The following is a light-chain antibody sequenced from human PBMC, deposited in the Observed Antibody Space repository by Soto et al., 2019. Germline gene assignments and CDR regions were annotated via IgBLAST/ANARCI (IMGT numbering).Light chain of an antibody. CDR2: AAS. V-gene: IGKV3-11*01. CDR1: QSISNS. Sequence: EIVLTQSPATLSLSPGERATLSCWASQSISNSLAWYQQRPGQPPRLLIYAASNRATGIPARFSGSGSGTDFTLTISSLEAEDSAVYFCQQRSNWPLTFGGGTKVEIK. J-gene: IGKJ4*01. CDR3: QQRSNWPLT.